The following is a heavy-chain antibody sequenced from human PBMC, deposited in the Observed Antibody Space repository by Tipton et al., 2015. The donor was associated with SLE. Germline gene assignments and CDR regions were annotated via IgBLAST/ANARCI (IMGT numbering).Heavy chain of an antibody. V-gene: IGHV1-18*01. CDR3: ARDRASGSRDAFDI. J-gene: IGHJ3*02. Sequence: QSGAEVKKPGASVKVSCKASGYTFTSYGISWMRQVPGQGLEWMGWISPYNHKTDYAQKFQGRVTLTADTSTSTAYMELRSLRSDDTAVYYCARDRASGSRDAFDIWGQGTMVTVSS. CDR1: GYTFTSYG. D-gene: IGHD1-26*01. CDR2: ISPYNHKT.